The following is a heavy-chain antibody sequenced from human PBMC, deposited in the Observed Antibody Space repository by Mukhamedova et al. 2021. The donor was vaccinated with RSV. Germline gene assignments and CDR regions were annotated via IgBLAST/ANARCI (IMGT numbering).Heavy chain of an antibody. D-gene: IGHD3-3*01. CDR3: ASPTLPITIFGVVITPYFDY. CDR2: ISYDGSNK. Sequence: GLEWVAVISYDGSNKYYADSVKGRFTISRDNSKNTLYLQMNSLRAEDTAVYYCASPTLPITIFGVVITPYFDYWGQGTLVTVSS. J-gene: IGHJ4*02. V-gene: IGHV3-30-3*01.